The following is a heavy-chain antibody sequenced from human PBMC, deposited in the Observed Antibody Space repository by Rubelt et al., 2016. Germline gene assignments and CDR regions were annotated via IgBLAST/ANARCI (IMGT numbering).Heavy chain of an antibody. CDR1: GGSISSGGYY. D-gene: IGHD3-22*01. CDR3: ARADYYDSSGYHNWFDP. CDR2: IYYSGST. V-gene: IGHV4-31*03. Sequence: QLQLQESGPGLVKPSETLSLTCTVSGGSISSGGYYWSWIRQHPGKGLEWIGYIYYSGSTYYNPSLKSRGTISVDTSKNQFSLKLSSVTAADTAVYYCARADYYDSSGYHNWFDPWGQGTLVTVSS. J-gene: IGHJ5*02.